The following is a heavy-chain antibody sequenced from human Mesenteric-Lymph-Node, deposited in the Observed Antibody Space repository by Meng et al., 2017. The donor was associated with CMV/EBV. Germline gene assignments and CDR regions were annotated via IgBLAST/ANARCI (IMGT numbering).Heavy chain of an antibody. Sequence: GESLKISCAASGFIFSSYEMNWVRQAPGKGLEWVSYISSSGSTIYYADSVKGRFTISRDNSKNTLYLQMNSLRAEDTAVYYCAKPYYYDSSGYPRAYYYGMDVWGQGTTVTVSS. CDR3: AKPYYYDSSGYPRAYYYGMDV. CDR2: ISSSGSTI. CDR1: GFIFSSYE. D-gene: IGHD3-22*01. V-gene: IGHV3-48*03. J-gene: IGHJ6*02.